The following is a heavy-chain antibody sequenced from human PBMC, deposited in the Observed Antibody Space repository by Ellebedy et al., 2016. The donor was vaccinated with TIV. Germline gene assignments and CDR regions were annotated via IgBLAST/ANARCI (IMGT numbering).Heavy chain of an antibody. CDR3: ARLTMVRGENWFDP. CDR2: IYYSGST. V-gene: IGHV4-59*01. Sequence: SETLSLTXTVSGGSISSYYWSWIRQPPGKGLEWIGYIYYSGSTNYNPSLKSRVTISVDTSKNQFSLKLSSVTAADTAVYYCARLTMVRGENWFDPWGQGTLVTVSS. CDR1: GGSISSYY. J-gene: IGHJ5*02. D-gene: IGHD3-10*01.